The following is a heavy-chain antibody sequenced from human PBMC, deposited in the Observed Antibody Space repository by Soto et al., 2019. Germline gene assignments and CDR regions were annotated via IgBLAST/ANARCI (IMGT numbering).Heavy chain of an antibody. CDR3: VSGSFPNWFDP. CDR1: GFSFSTSGVG. V-gene: IGHV2-5*02. CDR2: IYWDEDK. D-gene: IGHD3-10*01. Sequence: SGPTLVNPTQTLTLTCTFSGFSFSTSGVGVGWIRQPPGKALEWLALIYWDEDKRYRPSLRSRLTITKDTSKNQVVLTMANMDPVDTATYYCVSGSFPNWFDPWGQGTLVTVSS. J-gene: IGHJ5*02.